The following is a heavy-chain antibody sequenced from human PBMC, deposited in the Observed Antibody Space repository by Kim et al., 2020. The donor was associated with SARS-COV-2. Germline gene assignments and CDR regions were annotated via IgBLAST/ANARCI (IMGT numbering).Heavy chain of an antibody. V-gene: IGHV5-51*01. CDR1: GYTFASYW. CDR3: ARHFFSSSPADS. D-gene: IGHD6-6*01. Sequence: GESLKISCKGSGYTFASYWIAWVRQMPGKGLEWMGIIYPGDSDTRYSPSFQGQVTISADKSDNTAYLQWNSLKASDTAIYYCARHFFSSSPADSWGQGTLVTVSS. CDR2: IYPGDSDT. J-gene: IGHJ4*02.